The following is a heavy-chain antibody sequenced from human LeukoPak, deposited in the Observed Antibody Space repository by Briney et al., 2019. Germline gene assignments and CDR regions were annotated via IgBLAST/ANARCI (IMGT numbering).Heavy chain of an antibody. J-gene: IGHJ4*02. Sequence: SGGSLRLSCAASGFTFSGYWMHWVRQAPGKGLEWVSRINEDASIITYAHSVKGRFITSRDNTKNSLYLQMNSLRAEDTAVYYCVRDLILVWTPADDFDFWGQGTLVPLSS. CDR2: INEDASII. D-gene: IGHD3/OR15-3a*01. CDR3: VRDLILVWTPADDFDF. V-gene: IGHV3-74*01. CDR1: GFTFSGYW.